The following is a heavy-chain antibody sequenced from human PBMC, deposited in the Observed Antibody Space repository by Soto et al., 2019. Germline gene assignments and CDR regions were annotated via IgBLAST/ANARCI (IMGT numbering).Heavy chain of an antibody. Sequence: QVQLVQSGAEVKKPGASVKVSCKASGYIFTAYSMHWVRQAPGQGLEWMGVVNPSGGSTNYAQKFQGRITMTRDTSTSIVYMDLSSLTSEDTAVYYCAREENCSDGICYSEYFQRGGQGTLVTVSS. V-gene: IGHV1-46*01. CDR2: VNPSGGST. CDR1: GYIFTAYS. J-gene: IGHJ1*01. D-gene: IGHD2-15*01. CDR3: AREENCSDGICYSEYFQR.